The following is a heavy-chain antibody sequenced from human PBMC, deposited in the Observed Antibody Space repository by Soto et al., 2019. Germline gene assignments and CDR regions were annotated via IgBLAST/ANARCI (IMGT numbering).Heavy chain of an antibody. V-gene: IGHV3-48*02. CDR2: ISSSSSTI. CDR1: GFTFSSYS. D-gene: IGHD6-19*01. CDR3: ARDGQQWLAFGSVGYYYYGMDV. Sequence: EVQLVESGGGLVQPGGSLRLSCAASGFTFSSYSMNWVRQAPGKGLEWVSYISSSSSTIYYADSVKGRFTISRDNAKXSXXXQXXRLRDGDTAVYYCARDGQQWLAFGSVGYYYYGMDVWGQGTTVTVSS. J-gene: IGHJ6*02.